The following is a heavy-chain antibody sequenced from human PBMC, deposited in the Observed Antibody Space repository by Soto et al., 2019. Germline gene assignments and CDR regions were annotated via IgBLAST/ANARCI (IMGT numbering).Heavy chain of an antibody. J-gene: IGHJ4*02. CDR2: INHSGST. Sequence: SETLSLTCAVYGGSFSGYYWSWIRQPPGKGLEWIGEINHSGSTNYNPSLKSRVTISVDTSKNQFSLKLSSVTAADTAVYYCARGWVRGVISSFVGNYDFDYWGQGTLVTVSS. CDR3: ARGWVRGVISSFVGNYDFDY. V-gene: IGHV4-34*01. D-gene: IGHD3-10*01. CDR1: GGSFSGYY.